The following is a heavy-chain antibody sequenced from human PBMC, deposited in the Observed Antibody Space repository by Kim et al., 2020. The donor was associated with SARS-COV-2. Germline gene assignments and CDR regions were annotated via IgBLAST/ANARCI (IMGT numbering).Heavy chain of an antibody. J-gene: IGHJ6*02. V-gene: IGHV4-31*03. CDR2: IYYSGST. D-gene: IGHD3-10*01. CDR3: ARGFLTVSGSYYNEYYYYGMDV. Sequence: SETLSLTCTVSGGSISSGGYYWSWIRQHPGKGLEWIGYIYYSGSTYYNPSLKSRVTISVDTSKNQFSLKLSSVTAADTAVYYCARGFLTVSGSYYNEYYYYGMDVWGQGTTVTVSS. CDR1: GGSISSGGYY.